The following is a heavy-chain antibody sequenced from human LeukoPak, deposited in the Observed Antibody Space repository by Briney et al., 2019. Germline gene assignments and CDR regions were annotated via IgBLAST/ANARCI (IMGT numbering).Heavy chain of an antibody. CDR1: GFAFTTYV. CDR3: ARDGMFTMLRGVLQAFDY. CDR2: ISAYNGNT. V-gene: IGHV1-18*01. Sequence: VPSLSVSSKVSGFAFTTYVISWVGQAPGQGLDWMGWISAYNGNTNYAHKLQGRVTITRVTTTSTAYMELRCLRPDDTAVYYCARDGMFTMLRGVLQAFDYWGQGTLVTVSS. J-gene: IGHJ4*02. D-gene: IGHD3-10*01.